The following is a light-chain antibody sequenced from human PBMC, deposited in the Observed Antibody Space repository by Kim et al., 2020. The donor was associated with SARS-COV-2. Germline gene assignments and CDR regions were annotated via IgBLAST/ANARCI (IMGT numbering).Light chain of an antibody. V-gene: IGKV3-20*01. Sequence: SPGERATLSCRASQGIGSTYLAWNTTRPGQTPGLLISSAPSRATGIPDRFSGSVSGTDFTLTISRLEPEDFAVYYCQQYGSSPRTFGQGTKVDIK. J-gene: IGKJ1*01. CDR1: QGIGSTY. CDR3: QQYGSSPRT. CDR2: SAP.